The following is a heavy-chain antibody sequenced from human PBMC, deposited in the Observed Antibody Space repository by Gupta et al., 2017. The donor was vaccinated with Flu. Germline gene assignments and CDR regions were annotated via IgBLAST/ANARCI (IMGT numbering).Heavy chain of an antibody. V-gene: IGHV3-11*01. CDR3: AKVSRGHWRFDL. Sequence: QVHLVESGGLLVKPGGSLRLSCAVSGFNFKDFYMSWLRQTPGKGLECLSYIDRFGEDIDYGDSVKGRFTISRNNANNSLFLQMNSLRVEDTAVYFCAKVSRGHWRFDLWGRGSLVTVSS. J-gene: IGHJ2*01. CDR1: GFNFKDFY. CDR2: IDRFGEDI. D-gene: IGHD3-10*01.